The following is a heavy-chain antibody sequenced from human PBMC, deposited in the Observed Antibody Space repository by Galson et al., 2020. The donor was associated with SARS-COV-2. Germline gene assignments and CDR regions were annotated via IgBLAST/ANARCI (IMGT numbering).Heavy chain of an antibody. D-gene: IGHD6-19*01. V-gene: IGHV3-33*01. CDR3: GRDGQWLVPNAMYV. J-gene: IGHJ6*02. Sequence: GGSLRLSCAASGLTFSSYGMHWVRQAQGKGLEWVAVIWYDGDTKYYADSVKGRFTISRDNSKNTLYLYMNSLRVEETAVYYCGRDGQWLVPNAMYVWGQGTTVTVAS. CDR2: IWYDGDTK. CDR1: GLTFSSYG.